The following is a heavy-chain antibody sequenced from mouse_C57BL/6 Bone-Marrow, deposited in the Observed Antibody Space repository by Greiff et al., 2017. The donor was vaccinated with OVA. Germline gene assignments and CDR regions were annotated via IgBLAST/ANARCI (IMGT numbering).Heavy chain of an antibody. J-gene: IGHJ2*01. CDR3: ARRNYGTLDY. CDR1: GYTFTSYW. D-gene: IGHD2-1*01. CDR2: IDPSDSET. Sequence: QVHVKQPGAELVRPGSSVKLSCKASGYTFTSYWMHWVKQRPIQGLEWIGNIDPSDSETHYNQKFKDKATLTVDKSSSTAYMQLSSLTSEDSAVYYCARRNYGTLDYWGQGTTLTVSS. V-gene: IGHV1-52*01.